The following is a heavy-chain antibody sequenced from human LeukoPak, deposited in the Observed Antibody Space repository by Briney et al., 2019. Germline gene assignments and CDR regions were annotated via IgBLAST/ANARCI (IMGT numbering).Heavy chain of an antibody. Sequence: SETLSLTCTVSGGSISSYYWSWIRQPAGKGLEWIGRIYTSGSTNYNPSLKSRVTMSVDTSKNQFSLKLSSVTAADTAVHYCARDHPHYYDSSGYSYYFDYWGQGTLVTVSS. V-gene: IGHV4-4*07. CDR3: ARDHPHYYDSSGYSYYFDY. CDR1: GGSISSYY. CDR2: IYTSGST. J-gene: IGHJ4*02. D-gene: IGHD3-22*01.